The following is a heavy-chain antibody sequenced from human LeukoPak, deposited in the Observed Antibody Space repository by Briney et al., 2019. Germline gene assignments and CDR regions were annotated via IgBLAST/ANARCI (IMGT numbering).Heavy chain of an antibody. Sequence: PGGSLRLSCAASGFTFSSYSMNWVRQAPGKGLEWVSYISSSSSTIYYADSVKGRFTISRDNAKNTLYLQMNSLRAEDTAVYYGARARRIPYQLLFYFDYWGEGKLVTVSP. D-gene: IGHD2-2*01. CDR1: GFTFSSYS. CDR2: ISSSSSTI. V-gene: IGHV3-48*04. J-gene: IGHJ4*02. CDR3: ARARRIPYQLLFYFDY.